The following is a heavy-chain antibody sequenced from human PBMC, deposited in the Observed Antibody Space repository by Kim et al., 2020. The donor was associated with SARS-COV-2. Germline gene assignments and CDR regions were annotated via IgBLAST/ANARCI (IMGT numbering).Heavy chain of an antibody. CDR3: ARAAFRLAVYGMDV. Sequence: AQKLQGRVTMTTDTSPSTAYMELRSLRADGTAVYYCARAAFRLAVYGMDVWGQGTTVTVSS. J-gene: IGHJ6*02. V-gene: IGHV1-18*01. D-gene: IGHD2-21*02.